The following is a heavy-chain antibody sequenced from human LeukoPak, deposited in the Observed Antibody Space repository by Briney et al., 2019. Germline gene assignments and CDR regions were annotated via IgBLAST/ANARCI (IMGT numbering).Heavy chain of an antibody. CDR1: GFTFSSYS. J-gene: IGHJ1*01. CDR2: ISSSSSYI. D-gene: IGHD2-2*01. CDR3: ASPLYCSSTSCYVDEYFQR. V-gene: IGHV3-21*01. Sequence: GGSLRLSCAASGFTFSSYSMNWVRQAPGKGLEWVSSISSSSSYIYYADSVKGRFTISRDNAKNSLYLQMNSLRAEDTAVYYCASPLYCSSTSCYVDEYFQRWGQGTLVTVSS.